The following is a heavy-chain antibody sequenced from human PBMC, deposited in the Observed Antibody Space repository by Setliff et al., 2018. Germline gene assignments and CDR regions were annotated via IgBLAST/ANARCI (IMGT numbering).Heavy chain of an antibody. CDR2: INTYNGDT. D-gene: IGHD3-22*01. V-gene: IGHV1-18*01. CDR3: ARDAHDYDSSENPIVDY. Sequence: ASVKVSCKASGYTFTSYGISWVRQAPGRGLEWMAYINTYNGDTYYAQKFQGRVTMTTDTSTSTASMELGSLRSDDTAMYYCARDAHDYDSSENPIVDYWGRGTLVTVSS. CDR1: GYTFTSYG. J-gene: IGHJ4*02.